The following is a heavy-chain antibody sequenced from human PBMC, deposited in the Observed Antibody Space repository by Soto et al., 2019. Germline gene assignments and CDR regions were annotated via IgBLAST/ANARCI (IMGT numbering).Heavy chain of an antibody. Sequence: SETLSLTCTVSGGSISSGDYYWSWIRQPPGKGLEWIGYIYYSGSTYYNPSLKSRVTISVDTSKNQFSLKLSSVTAADTAVYYCARDASSSGWDFDYWGQGTLVTVSS. D-gene: IGHD6-19*01. V-gene: IGHV4-30-4*01. CDR1: GGSISSGDYY. CDR3: ARDASSSGWDFDY. CDR2: IYYSGST. J-gene: IGHJ4*02.